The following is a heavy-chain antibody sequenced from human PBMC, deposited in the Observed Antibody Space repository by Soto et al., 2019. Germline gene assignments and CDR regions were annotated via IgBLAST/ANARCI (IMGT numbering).Heavy chain of an antibody. Sequence: QVQLVQSGAEVKKPGASVKVSCKASGYTFTSYEITWVRQAPGQGLEGMGWISGYNGNTNYAQKFQGRVTMTTETATSTAYMELRSLRSDDTAVYYCAKNSGPNWYFDLWGRGTLVTVSS. V-gene: IGHV1-18*01. D-gene: IGHD1-26*01. CDR2: ISGYNGNT. J-gene: IGHJ2*01. CDR3: AKNSGPNWYFDL. CDR1: GYTFTSYE.